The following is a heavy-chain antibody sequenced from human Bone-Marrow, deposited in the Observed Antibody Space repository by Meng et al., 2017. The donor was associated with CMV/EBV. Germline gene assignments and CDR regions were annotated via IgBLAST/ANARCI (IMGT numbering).Heavy chain of an antibody. Sequence: GESLKISCAASGFTFDDYAMHWVRQAPGKGLEWVSLISWDGGSTYYADSVKGRFTISRDNSKNSLYLQMNSLRAEDTAVYYCARPYDFWSGYLNGMDVWGQGTTVTVSS. V-gene: IGHV3-43D*03. J-gene: IGHJ6*02. CDR2: ISWDGGST. D-gene: IGHD3-3*01. CDR1: GFTFDDYA. CDR3: ARPYDFWSGYLNGMDV.